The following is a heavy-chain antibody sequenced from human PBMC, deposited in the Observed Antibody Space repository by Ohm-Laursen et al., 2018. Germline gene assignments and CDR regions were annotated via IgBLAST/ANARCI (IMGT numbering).Heavy chain of an antibody. CDR1: GGSIIDYY. CDR3: ARIGQYII. Sequence: GTLSLTCPVSGGSIIDYYWSWIRQPPGKGLEWIGYIYYSGSTNYNPSLKSRVTISVDTSKNQFSLKLSSITAADTAVYYCARIGQYIIWGQGTLVTVSS. J-gene: IGHJ4*02. V-gene: IGHV4-59*01. D-gene: IGHD3-10*01. CDR2: IYYSGST.